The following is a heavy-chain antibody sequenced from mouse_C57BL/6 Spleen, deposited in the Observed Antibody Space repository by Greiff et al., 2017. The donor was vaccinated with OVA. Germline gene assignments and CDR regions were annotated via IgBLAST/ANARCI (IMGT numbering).Heavy chain of an antibody. CDR2: IYPSDSET. CDR1: GYTFTSYW. J-gene: IGHJ4*01. D-gene: IGHD1-1*01. V-gene: IGHV1-61*01. CDR3: ARWHYYGSKVFAMDY. Sequence: QVQLKQPGAELVRPGSSVKLSCKASGYTFTSYWMDWVKQRPGQGLEWIGNIYPSDSETHYNQKFKDKATLTVDKSSSTAYMQLSSLTSEDSAGYYCARWHYYGSKVFAMDYWGQGTSVTVSS.